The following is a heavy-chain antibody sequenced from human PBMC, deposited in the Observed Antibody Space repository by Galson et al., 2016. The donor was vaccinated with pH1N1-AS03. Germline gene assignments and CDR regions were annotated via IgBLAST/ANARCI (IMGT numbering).Heavy chain of an antibody. CDR1: GGSISGTSYY. V-gene: IGHV4-61*03. CDR2: IYYKGST. J-gene: IGHJ3*02. D-gene: IGHD2-2*01. Sequence: SETLSLTCTVSGGSISGTSYYWSWIRQPPGKGLEWIGYIYYKGSTTCNPSLKSRVTIPVDTSKNHFSLKLTSVTAAATAVYYCARVTGFYQISPLNIWGQGTMVTVSS. CDR3: ARVTGFYQISPLNI.